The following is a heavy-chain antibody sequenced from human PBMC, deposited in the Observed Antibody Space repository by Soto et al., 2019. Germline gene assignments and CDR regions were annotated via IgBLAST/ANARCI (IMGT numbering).Heavy chain of an antibody. CDR2: ISAYNGNT. CDR1: GYTFTSYG. CDR3: ARDGGQQLVTRYYYGMDV. V-gene: IGHV1-18*04. D-gene: IGHD6-13*01. J-gene: IGHJ6*02. Sequence: AAVKVSCKASGYTFTSYGISWVRQAPGQGLEWMGWISAYNGNTNYAQKLQGRVTMTTDTSTSTAYMELRSLRSDDTAVYYCARDGGQQLVTRYYYGMDVWGQGTTVTVSS.